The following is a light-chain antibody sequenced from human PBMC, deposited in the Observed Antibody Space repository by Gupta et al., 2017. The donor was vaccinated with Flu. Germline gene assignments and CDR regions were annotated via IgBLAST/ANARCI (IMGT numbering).Light chain of an antibody. Sequence: EIVLTHSPGTLSLSPGERATLSCRASQSIGDNLAWSQQRPGQAPRLLIYDASNRAAGIPARFSGGGSGADFTLSISSREPEDFAVYFCQQRFKWPRTFGQGTKVEIK. CDR1: QSIGDN. CDR3: QQRFKWPRT. V-gene: IGKV3-11*01. J-gene: IGKJ1*01. CDR2: DAS.